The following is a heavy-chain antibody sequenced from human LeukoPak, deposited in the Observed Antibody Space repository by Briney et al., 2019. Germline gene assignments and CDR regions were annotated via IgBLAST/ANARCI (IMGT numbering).Heavy chain of an antibody. V-gene: IGHV4-34*01. Sequence: SETLSLSCALDGASFSGLHWSWIRQTPGKGLEWIGEINQTGKTNYNPSLTDYNPPLKSRVTISVDTPKNQLSLKMNSVTAADTGVYYCARVRHDPLEYGYYLYVRVKGSTVTVSS. CDR1: GASFSGLH. D-gene: IGHD3-3*01. CDR3: ARVRHDPLEYGYYLYV. J-gene: IGHJ6*03. CDR2: INQTGKT.